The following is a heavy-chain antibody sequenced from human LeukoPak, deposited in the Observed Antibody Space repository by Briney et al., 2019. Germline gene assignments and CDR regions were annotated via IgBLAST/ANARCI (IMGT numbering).Heavy chain of an antibody. J-gene: IGHJ4*02. CDR1: EFTVSGDY. CDR3: ARGARGKSLSYCSGGSAFDS. V-gene: IGHV3-66*01. CDR2: IYTCGFT. Sequence: GGSLRLSCAASEFTVSGDYMTWVRQAPGKGLEWLSVIYTCGFTYYAEFVKGRLTISRDSSRNTLYLQMDNLSPEDTAVYYCARGARGKSLSYCSGGSAFDSWGQGAPVTVSS. D-gene: IGHD2-15*01.